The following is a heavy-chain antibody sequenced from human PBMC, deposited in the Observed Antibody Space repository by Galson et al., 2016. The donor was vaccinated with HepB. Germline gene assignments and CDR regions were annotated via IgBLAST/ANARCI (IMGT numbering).Heavy chain of an antibody. CDR2: ISGGVGNT. CDR3: AKDAGSLCGNTNCYEFDY. D-gene: IGHD2-2*01. Sequence: SLRLSCAASGFTFSTFSNYAMSWIRQPLGKGLEWVSGISGGVGNTYYADSVKGRFRISRDNSKSTLYLQMNSLRAEDTAIYYCAKDAGSLCGNTNCYEFDYWGQGTLVTVSS. J-gene: IGHJ4*02. V-gene: IGHV3-23*01. CDR1: GFTFSTFSNYA.